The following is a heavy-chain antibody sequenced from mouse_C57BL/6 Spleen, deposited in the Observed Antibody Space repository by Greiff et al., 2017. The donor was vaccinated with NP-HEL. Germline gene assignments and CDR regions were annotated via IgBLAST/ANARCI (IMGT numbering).Heavy chain of an antibody. V-gene: IGHV1-82*01. CDR1: GYAFSSSW. Sequence: VQLQQSGPELVKPGASVKISCKASGYAFSSSWMNWVKQRPGKGLEWIGRIYPGDGDTNYNGKFKGKAKLTADKSSSTAYMQLSSLTSEDSAVYFCAKNLNWDVGYFDYWGQGTTLTVSS. CDR3: AKNLNWDVGYFDY. D-gene: IGHD4-1*02. J-gene: IGHJ2*01. CDR2: IYPGDGDT.